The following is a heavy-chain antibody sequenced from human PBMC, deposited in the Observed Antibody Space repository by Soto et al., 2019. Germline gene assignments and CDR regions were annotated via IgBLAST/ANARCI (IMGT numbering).Heavy chain of an antibody. Sequence: ASVKVSCKLSRYTLTELSMHWVRQAPGEGLEWMGSFNPKDGETIYAQKFQGRITMTEDTSLDTAYMELSSLRSEDTAVYYCARGSGYDFDYWGQGALVTAPQ. V-gene: IGHV1-24*01. CDR2: FNPKDGET. CDR3: ARGSGYDFDY. J-gene: IGHJ4*02. CDR1: RYTLTELS. D-gene: IGHD5-12*01.